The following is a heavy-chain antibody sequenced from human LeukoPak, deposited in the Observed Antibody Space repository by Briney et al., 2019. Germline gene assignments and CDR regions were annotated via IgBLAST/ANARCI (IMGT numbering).Heavy chain of an antibody. Sequence: SETLSLTCTVSGGSISTYDWSWIRQTPGKGLEWIGYIYYSGSTTLNPSLKSRVTMSVDTSKKQFSLNLSSVTAADTGIYYCTRSNDILTGSVYYLDYWGQGIMVTVSS. CDR2: IYYSGST. D-gene: IGHD3-9*01. J-gene: IGHJ4*02. CDR3: TRSNDILTGSVYYLDY. CDR1: GGSISTYD. V-gene: IGHV4-59*01.